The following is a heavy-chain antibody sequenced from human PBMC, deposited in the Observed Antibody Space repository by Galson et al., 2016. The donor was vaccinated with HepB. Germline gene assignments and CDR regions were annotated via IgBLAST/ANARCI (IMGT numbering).Heavy chain of an antibody. CDR3: ARHRRYCTTGYTMTFDD. J-gene: IGHJ4*02. CDR1: GYSFTSYW. CDR2: IYPGDSDT. D-gene: IGHD2-8*01. V-gene: IGHV5-51*01. Sequence: QSGAEVKKPGESLKISCKGSGYSFTSYWIDWVRQMPGKGLEWMGIIYPGDSDTRYSPSFQGQVTISADKSINTAYLQWSSLKASDTDMYYCARHRRYCTTGYTMTFDDWGQGSLVTVSS.